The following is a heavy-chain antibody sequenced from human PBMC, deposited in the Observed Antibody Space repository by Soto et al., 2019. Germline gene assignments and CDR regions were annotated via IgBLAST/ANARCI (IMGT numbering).Heavy chain of an antibody. J-gene: IGHJ5*02. CDR2: ISGSGGST. D-gene: IGHD3-3*01. CDR3: AKGGDTEYYDFWSGYYTWFAP. V-gene: IGHV3-23*01. CDR1: GFTFSSYA. Sequence: GGSLRLSCAASGFTFSSYAMSWVRQAPGKGLEWVSAISGSGGSTYYADSVKGRFTIPRDNSKNTLYLQMNSLRAEDTAVYYCAKGGDTEYYDFWSGYYTWFAPWGQGPLVPVSS.